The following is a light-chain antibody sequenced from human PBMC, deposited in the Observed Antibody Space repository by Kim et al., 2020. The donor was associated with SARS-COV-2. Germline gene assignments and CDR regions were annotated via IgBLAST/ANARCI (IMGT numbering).Light chain of an antibody. Sequence: QAGLTQPPSVSKGLRQTVTLTCTGNDNNVGNEGAAWLQQHQGHPPKLLSYRNNNRPSGISERFSASRSGSTASLTITGLQPEDEADYYCSAWDNSLHSWVFGGGTQLTVL. CDR3: SAWDNSLHSWV. J-gene: IGLJ3*02. V-gene: IGLV10-54*04. CDR2: RNN. CDR1: DNNVGNEG.